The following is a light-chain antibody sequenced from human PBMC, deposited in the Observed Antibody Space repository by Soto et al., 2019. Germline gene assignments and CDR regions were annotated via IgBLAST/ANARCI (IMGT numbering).Light chain of an antibody. Sequence: DIQMTQSPSTLSASVGDRVTITCRASQRISSWLAWYQQKPGKAPKLLIYKASSLESGVPSRFSGSGSVTEFTLTISSLQPDDFATYYCQQYNSYPWTFGQGTKVEIK. CDR2: KAS. J-gene: IGKJ1*01. CDR1: QRISSW. CDR3: QQYNSYPWT. V-gene: IGKV1-5*03.